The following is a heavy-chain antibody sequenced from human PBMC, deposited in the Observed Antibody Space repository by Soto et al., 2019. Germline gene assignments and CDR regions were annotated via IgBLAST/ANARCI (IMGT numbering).Heavy chain of an antibody. CDR1: GVTVRTNY. CDR3: ASDHGASWPLH. CDR2: IYSDGST. D-gene: IGHD2-2*01. V-gene: IGHV3-66*01. Sequence: EVQLVESGGGLVQPGGSVRLSCAASGVTVRTNYLSWVRQAPETGLAWVSAIYSDGSTYYADSVKGRFTITRDNSTNTLYLQTDSPRAADTAVYYCASDHGASWPLHRGQGTRVIVSS. J-gene: IGHJ4*02.